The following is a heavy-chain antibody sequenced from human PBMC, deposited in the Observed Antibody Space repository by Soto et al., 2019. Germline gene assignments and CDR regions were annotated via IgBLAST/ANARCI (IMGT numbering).Heavy chain of an antibody. CDR1: GFSITSFA. Sequence: GGSLRLSCVASGFSITSFAMSWVHHAPGKGLEWASAISASGGSTYADSVKGRFTISRDNSKNTLYLQMNSLRVEDTAVYYCAKVLSSGSYSGALEYWGQGALVTVSS. V-gene: IGHV3-23*01. D-gene: IGHD1-26*01. CDR2: ISASGGST. J-gene: IGHJ4*02. CDR3: AKVLSSGSYSGALEY.